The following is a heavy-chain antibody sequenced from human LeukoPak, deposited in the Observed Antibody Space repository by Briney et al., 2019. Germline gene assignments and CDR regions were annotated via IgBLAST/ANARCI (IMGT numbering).Heavy chain of an antibody. V-gene: IGHV3-21*01. CDR2: ITISNNSI. Sequence: GGSLRLSCEASGFTFSRYSMTWVRQAPGERLEWVSSITISNNSIYYADSVKGRFTISRDNAKNSLYLQMNSLRAEDTAVYFCARSSGYYPFEFWGQGTLVTVSS. CDR1: GFTFSRYS. D-gene: IGHD3-22*01. CDR3: ARSSGYYPFEF. J-gene: IGHJ4*02.